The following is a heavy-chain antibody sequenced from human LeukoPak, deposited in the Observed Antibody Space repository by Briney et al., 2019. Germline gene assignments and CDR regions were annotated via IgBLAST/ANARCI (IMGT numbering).Heavy chain of an antibody. J-gene: IGHJ4*02. V-gene: IGHV1-2*02. Sequence: GASVKVSCKASGYTFTGYYMHWVRQAPGQGLEWMGWINPNSGGTNYAQKFQGRVTMTRDTSISTAYMELSRLRSDDTAVYYCARGTGRGSIAARSSDFDCWGQGTLVTVSS. CDR1: GYTFTGYY. CDR2: INPNSGGT. CDR3: ARGTGRGSIAARSSDFDC. D-gene: IGHD6-6*01.